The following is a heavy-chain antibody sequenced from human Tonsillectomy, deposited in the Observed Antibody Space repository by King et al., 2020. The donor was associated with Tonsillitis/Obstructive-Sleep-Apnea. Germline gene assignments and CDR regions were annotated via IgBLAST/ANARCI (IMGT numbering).Heavy chain of an antibody. D-gene: IGHD4-17*01. Sequence: EGKRGEDGGGLVKPGGSIRLSCAASGFTFSNAWMSWVRQAPGKGLEWVGRIKSKTDGGTTVYAANVKGRFTISRDDSKNTLYLQMNSLKTEDTAVYYCFTTATNYYYYYMDVWGKGTTVTVSS. CDR3: FTTATNYYYYYMDV. CDR2: IKSKTDGGTT. J-gene: IGHJ6*03. V-gene: IGHV3-15*01. CDR1: GFTFSNAW.